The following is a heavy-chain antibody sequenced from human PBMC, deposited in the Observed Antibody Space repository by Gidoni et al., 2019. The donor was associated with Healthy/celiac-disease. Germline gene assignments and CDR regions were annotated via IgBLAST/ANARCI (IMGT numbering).Heavy chain of an antibody. D-gene: IGHD4-17*01. CDR1: GFTFSSFA. Sequence: EMQLLESGGGLVQPGGSLRLSCAPSGFTFSSFAMSWVRQSPGKGLEWVSGISGSGGTTYYAGSVKGRLTISRDNSKNTLYLQMSSLRAEDTAVYYCAKDPTTVTTGGYFQHWGQGTLVTVSS. J-gene: IGHJ1*01. CDR2: ISGSGGTT. CDR3: AKDPTTVTTGGYFQH. V-gene: IGHV3-23*01.